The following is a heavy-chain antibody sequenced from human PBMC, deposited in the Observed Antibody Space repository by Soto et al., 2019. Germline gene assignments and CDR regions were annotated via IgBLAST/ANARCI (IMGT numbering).Heavy chain of an antibody. CDR1: GYTFTSYA. CDR3: ARGPYYYDSSGYAPLNFVWFDP. V-gene: IGHV1-3*01. J-gene: IGHJ5*02. CDR2: INAGNGNT. D-gene: IGHD3-22*01. Sequence: ASVKVSCKASGYTFTSYAMHWLRQAPGQRLEWMGWINAGNGNTNYSQKFQGRVTITRDTSASTAYMELSSLRSDDTAVYYCARGPYYYDSSGYAPLNFVWFDPWGQGTLVTVSS.